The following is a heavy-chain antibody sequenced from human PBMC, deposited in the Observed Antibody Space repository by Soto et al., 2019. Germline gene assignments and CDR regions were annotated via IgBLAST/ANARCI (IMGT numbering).Heavy chain of an antibody. CDR3: ARGHRGGSGTPASYYYSGLDV. Sequence: DVQLLESGGHLVQPGGSLRLSCAASGFTFSSYAMSWVRQAPGKGLEWVSSVSAGGDMTYYSDSVKGRFTISRDNSNNALFQQMHSLRIQDTALYYCARGHRGGSGTPASYYYSGLDVWGQGTTVSV. D-gene: IGHD3-10*01. CDR2: VSAGGDMT. J-gene: IGHJ6*02. CDR1: GFTFSSYA. V-gene: IGHV3-23*01.